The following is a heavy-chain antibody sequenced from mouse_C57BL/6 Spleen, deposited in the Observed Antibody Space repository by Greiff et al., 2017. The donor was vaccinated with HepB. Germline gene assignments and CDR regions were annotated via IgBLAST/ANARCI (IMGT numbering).Heavy chain of an antibody. V-gene: IGHV1-81*01. J-gene: IGHJ1*03. CDR1: GYTFTSYG. CDR3: ARSGSPSYWYFDV. Sequence: VQLQQSGAELARPGASVKLSCKASGYTFTSYGISWVKQRTGQGLEWIGEIYPRSGNTYYNEKFKGKATLTADKSSSTAYMELRSLTSEDSAVYFCARSGSPSYWYFDVWGTGTTVTVSS. CDR2: IYPRSGNT. D-gene: IGHD1-1*01.